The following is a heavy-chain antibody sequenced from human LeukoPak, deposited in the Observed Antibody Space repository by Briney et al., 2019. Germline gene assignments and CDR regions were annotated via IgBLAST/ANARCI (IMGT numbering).Heavy chain of an antibody. CDR2: ISAYNGNT. Sequence: ASVNVSCKASGYTFTSYGISWVRQAPGQGLEWMGWISAYNGNTNYARKLQGRVTMTTDTSTSTAYMELRSLRSDDTGVYYSARAHYYGSGSYFLVAWFDPWGQGTLVTVSS. CDR3: ARAHYYGSGSYFLVAWFDP. J-gene: IGHJ5*02. CDR1: GYTFTSYG. D-gene: IGHD3-10*01. V-gene: IGHV1-18*01.